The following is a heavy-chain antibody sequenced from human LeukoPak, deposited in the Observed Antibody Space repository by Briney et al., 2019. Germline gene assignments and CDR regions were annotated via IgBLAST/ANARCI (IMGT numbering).Heavy chain of an antibody. CDR3: ARDGIAAAGTPYYFDY. D-gene: IGHD6-13*01. J-gene: IGHJ4*02. CDR1: GYTFTSYY. CDR2: INPSGGST. Sequence: ASVKVSCKASGYTFTSYYMHWVRQAPGQGLERMGIINPSGGSTSYAQKFQGRVTMTRDTSTSTVYMELSSLRSEDTAVYYCARDGIAAAGTPYYFDYWGQGTLVTVSS. V-gene: IGHV1-46*01.